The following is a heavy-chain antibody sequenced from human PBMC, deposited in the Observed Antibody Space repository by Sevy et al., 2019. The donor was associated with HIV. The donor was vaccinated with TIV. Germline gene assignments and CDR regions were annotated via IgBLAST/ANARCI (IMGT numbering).Heavy chain of an antibody. CDR1: GYTFTSYD. V-gene: IGHV1-8*03. CDR3: ARGPLMHYGPRPWDY. D-gene: IGHD3-10*01. J-gene: IGHJ4*02. CDR2: MNPNSGNT. Sequence: ASVKVSCKASGYTFTSYDINWVRQATGQGLEWIGWMNPNSGNTGYAQKFQGRVTITRNTSISTAYMELSSLRSEDTAVYYCARGPLMHYGPRPWDYWGQGTLVTVSS.